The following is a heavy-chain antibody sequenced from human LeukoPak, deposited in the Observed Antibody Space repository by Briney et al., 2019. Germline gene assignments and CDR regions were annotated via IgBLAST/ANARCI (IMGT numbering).Heavy chain of an antibody. CDR2: IIPIFGTA. CDR3: CRDGYNKGDY. Sequence: PVKVSCKASGGTFSSYAISWVRQAPGQGLEWMGGIIPIFGTANYAQKFQGRVTITADESTSTAYMELSSLRSEDTAVYYCCRDGYNKGDYWGQGTLVTVSS. V-gene: IGHV1-69*13. CDR1: GGTFSSYA. D-gene: IGHD5-24*01. J-gene: IGHJ4*02.